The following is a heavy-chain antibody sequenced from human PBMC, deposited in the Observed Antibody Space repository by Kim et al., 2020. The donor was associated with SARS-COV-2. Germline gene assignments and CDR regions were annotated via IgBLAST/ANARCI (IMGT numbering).Heavy chain of an antibody. D-gene: IGHD6-19*01. Sequence: SETLSLTCSVSGVSINSGAYYWGWVRQPPGKGLEWLATSYHTGKTLYSASLKTRVSMSMDPSKNQLYLRVGSVTAADTVTYFGARSIAVAGLYYFDFWGQGGLLSVSA. V-gene: IGHV4-39*01. CDR2: SYHTGKT. CDR1: GVSINSGAYY. CDR3: ARSIAVAGLYYFDF. J-gene: IGHJ4*02.